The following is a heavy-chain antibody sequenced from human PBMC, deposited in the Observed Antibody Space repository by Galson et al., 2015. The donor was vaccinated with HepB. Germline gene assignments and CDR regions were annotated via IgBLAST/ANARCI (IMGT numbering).Heavy chain of an antibody. CDR1: GFIFRNYG. CDR3: ARDDGVTALGY. V-gene: IGHV3-33*08. Sequence: SLRLSCAASGFIFRNYGMHWVRQAPGKGLEWVAVIVYDGSNKYYADSVKGRFTISRDISKNTFYLQMDSLRAEDTAVYYCARDDGVTALGYWGQGTLGSVSS. CDR2: IVYDGSNK. D-gene: IGHD2-21*02. J-gene: IGHJ4*02.